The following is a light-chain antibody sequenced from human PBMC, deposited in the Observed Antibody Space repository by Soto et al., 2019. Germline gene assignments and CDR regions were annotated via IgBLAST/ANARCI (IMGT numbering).Light chain of an antibody. CDR1: QSVSSNY. Sequence: EIVLTQSPGTLSLSPGERATLSCRASQSVSSNYLAWYQQKPGQAPRLLIYGASSRATGIPDRFSGSGSGTDFTLTISRLVPEDSAVYYCQHYGSSKWTFGQGTKVEIK. CDR2: GAS. J-gene: IGKJ1*01. V-gene: IGKV3-20*01. CDR3: QHYGSSKWT.